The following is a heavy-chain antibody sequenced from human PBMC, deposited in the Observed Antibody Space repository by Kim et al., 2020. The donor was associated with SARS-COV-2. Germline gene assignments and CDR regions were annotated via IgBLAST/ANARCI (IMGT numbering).Heavy chain of an antibody. J-gene: IGHJ6*02. V-gene: IGHV1-8*01. CDR2: MNPNSGNT. CDR1: GYTFTSYD. D-gene: IGHD5-18*01. Sequence: ASVKVSCKASGYTFTSYDINWVRQATGQGLEWMGWMNPNSGNTGYAQKFQGRVTMTRNTSISTAYMELSSLRSEDTAVYYCARAPTPRDTAKLPYYYGMDVWGQGTTVTVSS. CDR3: ARAPTPRDTAKLPYYYGMDV.